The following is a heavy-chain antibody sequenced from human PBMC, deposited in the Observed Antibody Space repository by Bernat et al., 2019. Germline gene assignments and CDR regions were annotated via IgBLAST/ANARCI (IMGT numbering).Heavy chain of an antibody. V-gene: IGHV5-51*01. Sequence: EVQLVQSGAEVKKPGESLKISCKGSGYSFSTHWIAWVRQMSGKGLECMGTIYPGDSDTKYSRSFQDQVTISADKSINTAYLQLSGLKASDTAMYYCARHACGGDCYSDYWGQGTLVTVSS. J-gene: IGHJ4*02. CDR2: IYPGDSDT. D-gene: IGHD2-21*02. CDR3: ARHACGGDCYSDY. CDR1: GYSFSTHW.